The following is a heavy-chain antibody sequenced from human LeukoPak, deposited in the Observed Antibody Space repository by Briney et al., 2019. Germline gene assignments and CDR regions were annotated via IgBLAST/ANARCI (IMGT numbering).Heavy chain of an antibody. CDR3: ATTMVRGVIIGAFDI. Sequence: GGSLRLSCAASGFTFSSYGMHWVRQAPGKGLEWVAVISYDGSNKYYADSVKGRFTISRDNSKNTQYLQMNSLRAEDTAVYYCATTMVRGVIIGAFDIWGQGTMVTVSS. CDR2: ISYDGSNK. V-gene: IGHV3-30*03. J-gene: IGHJ3*02. D-gene: IGHD3-10*01. CDR1: GFTFSSYG.